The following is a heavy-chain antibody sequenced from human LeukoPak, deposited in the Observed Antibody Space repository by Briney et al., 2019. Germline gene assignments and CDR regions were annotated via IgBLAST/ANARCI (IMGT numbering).Heavy chain of an antibody. CDR3: AKGGHVDY. Sequence: GGSLRLSCAASGFTFSASWMTWVRQAPGKGLEWVANIKEDGGEVYYVDSVKGRFTISRDNGKNSLYLQMTSLRVEDTAIYYCAKGGHVDYCGQGTLVTVSS. J-gene: IGHJ4*02. V-gene: IGHV3-7*01. CDR2: IKEDGGEV. CDR1: GFTFSASW.